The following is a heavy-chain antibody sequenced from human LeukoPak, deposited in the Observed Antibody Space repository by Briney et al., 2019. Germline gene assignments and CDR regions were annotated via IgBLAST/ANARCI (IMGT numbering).Heavy chain of an antibody. J-gene: IGHJ4*02. CDR3: AKGGVGATGDFDY. D-gene: IGHD1-26*01. Sequence: PGGSLRLSCAASGFTFSSYSMNWVRQAPGKGLEWVSYISSSSSSTIYYADSVKGRFTISRDNSKNTLYLQMNSLRAEDTAVYYCAKGGVGATGDFDYWGQGTLVTVSS. V-gene: IGHV3-48*01. CDR1: GFTFSSYS. CDR2: ISSSSSSTI.